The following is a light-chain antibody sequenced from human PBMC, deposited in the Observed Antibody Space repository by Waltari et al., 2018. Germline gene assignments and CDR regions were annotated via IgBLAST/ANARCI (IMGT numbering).Light chain of an antibody. V-gene: IGKV2-30*01. CDR1: QNLLSSDGNTY. CDR3: MQGTHWPWT. J-gene: IGKJ1*01. Sequence: DVVMTQSPLSLPVTLGQPASISCRSSQNLLSSDGNTYFNWVQQRPGQSPRRLFYKVSNRDSGFPDRFSGSGSGTDFTLRISRVEAEDVGIYYCMQGTHWPWTFGQGTKVEIK. CDR2: KVS.